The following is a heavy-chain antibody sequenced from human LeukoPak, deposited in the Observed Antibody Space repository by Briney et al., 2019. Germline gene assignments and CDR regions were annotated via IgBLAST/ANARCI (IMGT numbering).Heavy chain of an antibody. D-gene: IGHD6-19*01. CDR1: GFPFSRHA. CDR2: LRCSGGST. CDR3: AEDPLAVRGPYSSGWSKTETADYYGMDV. Sequence: GGSLGLSCAASGFPFSRHAMRWVRQAPGKGLEWVSALRCSGGSTYYADSVKGRYNISRDNSKNTLYLQRNSLSADDTAVYYCAEDPLAVRGPYSSGWSKTETADYYGMDVWGKGTTVTVSS. J-gene: IGHJ6*04. V-gene: IGHV3-23*01.